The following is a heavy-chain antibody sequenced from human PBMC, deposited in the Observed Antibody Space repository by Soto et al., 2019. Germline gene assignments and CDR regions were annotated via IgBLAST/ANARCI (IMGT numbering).Heavy chain of an antibody. J-gene: IGHJ4*02. CDR2: ITPLFGTA. CDR1: GGTFSTYA. V-gene: IGHV1-69*01. CDR3: ARGVHYYSSGYYYFY. Sequence: QVQLVQSGAEVKKPGSSVKVSCKASGGTFSTYAIDWVRQAPGQGLEWMGGITPLFGTAKYAQNFQGRITITADESTNTAYMELRSLRSQDTAVYYCARGVHYYSSGYYYFYWGQGTLVTVSS. D-gene: IGHD3-22*01.